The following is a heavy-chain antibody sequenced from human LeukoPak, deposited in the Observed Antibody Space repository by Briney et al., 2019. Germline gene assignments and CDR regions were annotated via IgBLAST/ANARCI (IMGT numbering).Heavy chain of an antibody. CDR2: MNPNSGDT. CDR3: AVGDARAVANAFDI. CDR1: GYTFTSYD. Sequence: ASVKVSCKASGYTFTSYDLNWVRQATGQGLEWMGWMNPNSGDTGYAQQFQGRVTMTRTTSISTAYMELTNLRSEDTAVYYCAVGDARAVANAFDIWGQGTKVTVSS. D-gene: IGHD6-19*01. J-gene: IGHJ3*02. V-gene: IGHV1-8*01.